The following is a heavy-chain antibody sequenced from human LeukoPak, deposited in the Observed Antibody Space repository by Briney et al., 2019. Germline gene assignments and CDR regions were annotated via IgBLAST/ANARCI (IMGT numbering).Heavy chain of an antibody. J-gene: IGHJ4*02. V-gene: IGHV3-30*04. CDR2: ISYEGSNK. CDR1: GFTFSSYA. CDR3: ARVAAAAAYYFDY. Sequence: GGSLRLSCAASGFTFSSYAMHWVRQAPGKGLEWVAVISYEGSNKYYADSVKGRFTISRDNSKNTLYLQMNSLRAEDTAVYYCARVAAAAAYYFDYWGQGTLVTVSS. D-gene: IGHD6-13*01.